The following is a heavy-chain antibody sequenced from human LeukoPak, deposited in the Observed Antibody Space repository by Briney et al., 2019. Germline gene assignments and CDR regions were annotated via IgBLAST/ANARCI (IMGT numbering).Heavy chain of an antibody. J-gene: IGHJ4*02. Sequence: ASVKVSCKASGGTFSSYTISWVRQAPGQGLEWMGRIIPILGIANYAQKFQGRVTITADKSTSTAYMELSSLGSEDTAVYYCARGSGYSDYFDYWGQGTLVTVSS. V-gene: IGHV1-69*02. CDR1: GGTFSSYT. CDR3: ARGSGYSDYFDY. CDR2: IIPILGIA. D-gene: IGHD6-13*01.